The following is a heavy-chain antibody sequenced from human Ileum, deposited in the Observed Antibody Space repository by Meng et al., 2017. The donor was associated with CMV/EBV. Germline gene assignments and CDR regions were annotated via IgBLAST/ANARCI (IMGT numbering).Heavy chain of an antibody. CDR1: GYTFTNYG. CDR3: ARDKSDLGREGFYY. V-gene: IGHV1-18*01. CDR2: FSGYTGNT. J-gene: IGHJ4*02. Sequence: QVQLGQSGAEVKKPGDSWKVACRASGYTFTNYGVTWVRQAPEQGLEWMGWFSGYTGNTQYSEKIQGRVTMTADTSTATAYMELTSLRSDDTAVYYCARDKSDLGREGFYYWGQGTLVTVSS. D-gene: IGHD3-10*01.